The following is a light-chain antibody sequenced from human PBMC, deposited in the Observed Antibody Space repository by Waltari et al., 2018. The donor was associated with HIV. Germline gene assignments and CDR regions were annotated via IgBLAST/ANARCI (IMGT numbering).Light chain of an antibody. CDR1: ISNIGGNT. V-gene: IGLV1-44*01. CDR3: AAWDANLNGRL. Sequence: QSVLTQSPSASGTPGQRVTISCSGSISNIGGNTVSWYQHLPGTAPKLLIYSNNQRASGVPDRFSGSNSGTSASLASSGLQSEDEADYYCAAWDANLNGRLFGGGTKLTVL. J-gene: IGLJ2*01. CDR2: SNN.